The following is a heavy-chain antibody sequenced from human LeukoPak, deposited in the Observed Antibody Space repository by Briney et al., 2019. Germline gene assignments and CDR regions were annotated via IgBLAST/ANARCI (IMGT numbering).Heavy chain of an antibody. D-gene: IGHD6-19*01. J-gene: IGHJ4*02. CDR3: ARALDFSGWYYFDY. CDR2: ISSSSSYI. V-gene: IGHV3-21*01. CDR1: GFTFSSYS. Sequence: GGSLRLSCAASGFTFSSYSMNWVRQAPGKGLEWVSSISSSSSYIYYADSVKGRFTISRDNAKNSLYLQMNSLRAEDTAVYYCARALDFSGWYYFDYWGQGTLVTVSS.